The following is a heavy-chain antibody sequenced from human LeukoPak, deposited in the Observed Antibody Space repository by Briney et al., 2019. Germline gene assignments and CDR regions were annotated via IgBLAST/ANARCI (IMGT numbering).Heavy chain of an antibody. V-gene: IGHV3-21*01. J-gene: IGHJ6*03. CDR2: ISSSSSYI. CDR3: AKERRGFYMDA. CDR1: GFTFSSYS. Sequence: GGSLRLSCAASGFTFSSYSMNWVRQAPGKGLEWVSSISSSSSYIYYADSVKGRFTISRDNSKNTLYLQMNSLRAEDTAVYYCAKERRGFYMDAWGTGTTVTISS.